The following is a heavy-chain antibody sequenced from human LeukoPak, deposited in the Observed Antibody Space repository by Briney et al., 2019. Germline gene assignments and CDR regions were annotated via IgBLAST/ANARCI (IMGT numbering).Heavy chain of an antibody. V-gene: IGHV1-2*02. CDR2: INPNSGGT. Sequence: RASVKVSCKASGYTFTTYYMHWVRQAPGQGLEWMGWINPNSGGTNYAQKFQGRVTMTRDTSITTAYMELSRLRSDDTAVYYCARVAVVVVSAADYWGQGTLVTVSS. CDR3: ARVAVVVVSAADY. J-gene: IGHJ4*02. CDR1: GYTFTTYY. D-gene: IGHD2-2*01.